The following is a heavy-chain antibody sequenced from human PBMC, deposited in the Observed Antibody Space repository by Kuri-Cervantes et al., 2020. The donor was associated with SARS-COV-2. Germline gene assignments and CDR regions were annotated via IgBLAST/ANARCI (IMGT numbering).Heavy chain of an antibody. V-gene: IGHV4-39*01. D-gene: IGHD6-13*01. CDR3: ARAPQYSSRFDY. J-gene: IGHJ4*02. Sequence: SETLSLTCTVSGGSISSSSYYWGWIRQPPGKGLEWIGSIYYSGSTYYNPSLKSRVTISVDTSKNQFSLKLNSVTAADTAVYYCARAPQYSSRFDYWGQGTLVTVSS. CDR1: GGSISSSSYY. CDR2: IYYSGST.